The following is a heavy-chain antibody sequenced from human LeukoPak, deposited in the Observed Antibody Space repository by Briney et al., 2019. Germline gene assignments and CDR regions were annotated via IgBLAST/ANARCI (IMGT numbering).Heavy chain of an antibody. J-gene: IGHJ4*02. D-gene: IGHD6-13*01. V-gene: IGHV4-34*01. CDR3: ARGLAKQRLVPV. CDR1: GGSFSGYY. Sequence: SETLSLTCAVYGGSFSGYYWSWIRQPPGKGLEWIGEINHSGSTNYNPSLKSRVTISVDTSKNQFSLKLSSVTAADTAVYYCARGLAKQRLVPVWGQGTLVTVSS. CDR2: INHSGST.